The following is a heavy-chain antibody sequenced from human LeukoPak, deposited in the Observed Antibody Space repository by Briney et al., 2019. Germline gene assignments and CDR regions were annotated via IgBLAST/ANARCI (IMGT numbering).Heavy chain of an antibody. V-gene: IGHV1-18*04. Sequence: GASVKVSCKASGYTFTSYGISWVRQAPGQGLEWMGWISAYNGNTNYAQKLQGRVTMTTDTSTSTAYMELRILRSDDTAVYYCARDGRLTGPGGGFDYWGQGTLVTVSS. CDR2: ISAYNGNT. CDR3: ARDGRLTGPGGGFDY. D-gene: IGHD3-16*01. J-gene: IGHJ4*02. CDR1: GYTFTSYG.